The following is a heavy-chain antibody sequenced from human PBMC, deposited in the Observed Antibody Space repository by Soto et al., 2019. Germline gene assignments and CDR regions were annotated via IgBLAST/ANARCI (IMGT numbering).Heavy chain of an antibody. CDR3: ARGSLEYSSSSSYYYYYMDV. D-gene: IGHD6-6*01. J-gene: IGHJ6*03. CDR1: GFTFSSYG. CDR2: IWYDGSNK. V-gene: IGHV3-33*01. Sequence: QVQLVESGGGVVQPGRSLRLSCAASGFTFSSYGMHWVRQAPGKGLEWVAVIWYDGSNKYYADSVKGRFTISRDNSKNTLYLQMNSLRAEDTAVYYCARGSLEYSSSSSYYYYYMDVWGKGTTVTVSS.